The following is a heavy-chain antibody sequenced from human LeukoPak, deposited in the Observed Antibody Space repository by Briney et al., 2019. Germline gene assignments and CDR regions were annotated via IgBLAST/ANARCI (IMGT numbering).Heavy chain of an antibody. CDR3: TTIKRGDIFGYFDF. CDR2: IYTSGST. Sequence: SETLSLTCTVSGGSISSYYWSWIRQPAGKGLEWIGRIYTSGSTNYNPSLKSRVTMSVDTSKNQLSLRLSSVTAADTAMYYCTTIKRGDIFGYFDFWGQGILVTVSS. J-gene: IGHJ4*02. D-gene: IGHD5-18*01. CDR1: GGSISSYY. V-gene: IGHV4-4*07.